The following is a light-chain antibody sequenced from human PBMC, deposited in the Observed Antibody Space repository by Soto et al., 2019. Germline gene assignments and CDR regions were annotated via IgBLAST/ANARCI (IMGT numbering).Light chain of an antibody. CDR2: AAS. Sequence: DIQMTQSPSSLSASVGDRVTITCRASQSISSYLNWYQQKPGKAPKLLIYAASSLQSGVPSRFSGSGSGKNFTLTINSLQPEDFATYYCQQSYSTPWRFGQGTKVEIK. CDR3: QQSYSTPWR. V-gene: IGKV1-39*01. J-gene: IGKJ1*01. CDR1: QSISSY.